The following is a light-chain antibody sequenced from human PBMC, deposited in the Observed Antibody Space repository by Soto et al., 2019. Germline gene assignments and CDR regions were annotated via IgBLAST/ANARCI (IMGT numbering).Light chain of an antibody. Sequence: QSVLTQPPSVSGSPGQRVTISCTGSSSNIGAGYDVHWYQQLPGTAPKLLIYGNSNRPSGVPDRSTGSKSGNTTSLTISGIQAEDEADYYCNSYTSSGALVFGGGTQVTL. CDR1: SSNIGAGYD. CDR2: GNS. CDR3: NSYTSSGALV. J-gene: IGLJ7*01. V-gene: IGLV1-40*01.